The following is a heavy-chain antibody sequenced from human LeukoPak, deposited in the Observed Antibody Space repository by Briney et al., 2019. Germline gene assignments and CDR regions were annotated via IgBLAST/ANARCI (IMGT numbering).Heavy chain of an antibody. CDR3: ASGYYGSGSYYKIFFDN. D-gene: IGHD3-10*01. Sequence: SVEVSCKASGGTFSSYAISWVRQAPGQGLEWMGGIIPIFETANYAQKFQGRVTIIADESTSTAYMELSSLRSEDTAVYYCASGYYGSGSYYKIFFDNWGQGTLVTVSS. CDR2: IIPIFETA. J-gene: IGHJ4*02. V-gene: IGHV1-69*13. CDR1: GGTFSSYA.